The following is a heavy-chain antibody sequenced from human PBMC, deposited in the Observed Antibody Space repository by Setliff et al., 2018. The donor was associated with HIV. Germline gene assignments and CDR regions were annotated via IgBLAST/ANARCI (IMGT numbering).Heavy chain of an antibody. Sequence: LSLTCAVSGYSLSSGYYWAWIRQPPGKGLEWIGSIYHGGTTYYNPSLKSRSTISEDTSKNQFSLSLSSVTAADTAVYYCVRDPPLTPTDADHPFDIWGQGTMVTVSS. D-gene: IGHD2-21*02. CDR1: GYSLSSGYY. CDR3: VRDPPLTPTDADHPFDI. V-gene: IGHV4-38-2*02. J-gene: IGHJ3*02. CDR2: IYHGGTT.